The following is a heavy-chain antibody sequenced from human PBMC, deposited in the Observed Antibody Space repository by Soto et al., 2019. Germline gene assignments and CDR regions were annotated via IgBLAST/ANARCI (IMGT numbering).Heavy chain of an antibody. Sequence: QVQLQESGPGLVKPSGTLSLTCAVSGGSISGTHWWTWVRQSPGKGLEWIGEIYHSGSTNYNPSLKSRVTISVDKSKNQFSLKLRSVAAADTAVYYCARDYGDYYWYFDLWGRGTLVTVSS. CDR1: GGSISGTHW. J-gene: IGHJ2*01. CDR2: IYHSGST. CDR3: ARDYGDYYWYFDL. V-gene: IGHV4-4*02. D-gene: IGHD4-17*01.